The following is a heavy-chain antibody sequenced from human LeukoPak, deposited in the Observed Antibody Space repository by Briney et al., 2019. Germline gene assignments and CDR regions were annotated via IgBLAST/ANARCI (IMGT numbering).Heavy chain of an antibody. J-gene: IGHJ3*02. CDR1: GFTFSSYG. Sequence: PGGSLRLSCAASGFTFSSYGMHWVRQAPGKGLEWVAFIRYDGSNKYYADSVKGRFTISRDNSKNTLYLQMNSLRAEDTAVYYCAKHSEYCRSTSCRGDAFDIWGQGTVVTVSS. CDR3: AKHSEYCRSTSCRGDAFDI. D-gene: IGHD2-2*01. V-gene: IGHV3-30*02. CDR2: IRYDGSNK.